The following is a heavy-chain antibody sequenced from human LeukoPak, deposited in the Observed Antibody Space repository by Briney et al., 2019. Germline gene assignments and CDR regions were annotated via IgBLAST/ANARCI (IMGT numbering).Heavy chain of an antibody. D-gene: IGHD6-6*01. CDR1: GFTFSSYG. Sequence: GGSLRLSCAASGFTFSSYGMHWVRQAPGKGLEWVAFIRYDGSNKYYAGSVKGRFTISRDNSKNTLYLQMNSLRAEDTAVYYCAKDRYSSSSWFDYWGQGTLVTVSS. CDR3: AKDRYSSSSWFDY. V-gene: IGHV3-30*02. CDR2: IRYDGSNK. J-gene: IGHJ4*02.